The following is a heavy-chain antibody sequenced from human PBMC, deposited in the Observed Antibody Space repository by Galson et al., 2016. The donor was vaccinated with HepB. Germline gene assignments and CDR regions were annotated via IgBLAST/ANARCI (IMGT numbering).Heavy chain of an antibody. V-gene: IGHV4-61*02. J-gene: IGHJ4*02. CDR1: GGSISSGSYY. CDR3: ARVGGGRFLGWLPHNYFDY. D-gene: IGHD3-3*01. Sequence: TLSLTCTVSGGSISSGSYYWSWIRQPAGRGLEWIGRIYTSGSTNYNPSLKSRVTISVDTSKTQFSLKLSSVTAADTAVYYCARVGGGRFLGWLPHNYFDYWGQGTLVTVSS. CDR2: IYTSGST.